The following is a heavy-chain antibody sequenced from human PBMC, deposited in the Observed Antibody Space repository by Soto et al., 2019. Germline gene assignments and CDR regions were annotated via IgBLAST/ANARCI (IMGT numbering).Heavy chain of an antibody. D-gene: IGHD3-10*01. V-gene: IGHV3-53*01. Sequence: EVQLVESGGGLIQPGGSLKLSCAASGFTVGNNYMSWVRQAPGKGVEWVSLIYSTGTTKYADSVKGRFTVSRDNAKNKLYLQMNSLRAEDTAFYYCAKDGRGSGSHYNSFGYWGQGTLVTVSS. CDR3: AKDGRGSGSHYNSFGY. CDR1: GFTVGNNY. CDR2: IYSTGTT. J-gene: IGHJ4*02.